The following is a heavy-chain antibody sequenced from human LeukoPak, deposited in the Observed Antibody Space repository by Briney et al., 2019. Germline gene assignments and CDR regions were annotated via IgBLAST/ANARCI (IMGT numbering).Heavy chain of an antibody. Sequence: PSETLSLTCTVSGGSISSYCWSWIRQPPGKGLEWIGYIYYSGSTNYNPSLKSRVTISVDTSKNQFSLKLSSVTAADTAVYYCARSVGAGYYFDYWGQGTLVTVSS. V-gene: IGHV4-59*01. D-gene: IGHD1-26*01. J-gene: IGHJ4*02. CDR3: ARSVGAGYYFDY. CDR2: IYYSGST. CDR1: GGSISSYC.